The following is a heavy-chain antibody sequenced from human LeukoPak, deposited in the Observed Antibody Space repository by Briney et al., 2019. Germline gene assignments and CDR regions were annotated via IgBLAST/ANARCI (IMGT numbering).Heavy chain of an antibody. Sequence: SETLSLTCTVSGGSISSGGYYWSWIRQHPGTGLEWIGYIYYSGSTYYNPSLKSRVTISVDTSKNQFSLKLSSVTAADTAVYYCARDTPRGGFDYWGQGTLVTVSS. CDR3: ARDTPRGGFDY. J-gene: IGHJ4*02. V-gene: IGHV4-31*03. CDR2: IYYSGST. CDR1: GGSISSGGYY.